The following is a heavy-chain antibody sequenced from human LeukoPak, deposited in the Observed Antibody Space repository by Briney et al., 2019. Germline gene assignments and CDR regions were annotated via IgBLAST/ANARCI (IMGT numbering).Heavy chain of an antibody. CDR1: GFTFSSYG. CDR2: IWYDGSNK. V-gene: IGHV3-33*01. J-gene: IGHJ4*02. Sequence: GGYLRLSCAASGFTFSSYGMHWVRQAPGKGLEWVAVIWYDGSNKYYADSVKGRFTISRDNSKNTLYLQMNSLRAEDTAVYYCARGGGSSSWYTWLDYWGQGTLVTVSS. CDR3: ARGGGSSSWYTWLDY. D-gene: IGHD6-13*01.